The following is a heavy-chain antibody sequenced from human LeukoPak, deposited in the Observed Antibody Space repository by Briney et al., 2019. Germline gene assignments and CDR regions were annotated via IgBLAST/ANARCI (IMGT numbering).Heavy chain of an antibody. D-gene: IGHD5-12*01. CDR2: IYPGDSDT. J-gene: IGHJ4*02. CDR3: ARRPTTLPFDY. Sequence: GESLKISCKGSGYSFTTYWIGWVRQLPGKGLEWMGIIYPGDSDTRYSPSFQGQVTISADKSITTPYLQWSSLKASDTAMYYCARRPTTLPFDYWGQGTLVTVSS. V-gene: IGHV5-51*01. CDR1: GYSFTTYW.